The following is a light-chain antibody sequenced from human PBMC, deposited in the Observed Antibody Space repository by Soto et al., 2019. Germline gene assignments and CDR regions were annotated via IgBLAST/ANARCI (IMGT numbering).Light chain of an antibody. V-gene: IGKV1-39*01. CDR1: QSISRF. CDR3: QQSYSTIT. J-gene: IGKJ5*01. CDR2: AAS. Sequence: DIQMTQSPSSLSASVGDRVTITCRATQSISRFLQWYQQKPGKAPKLLIYAASSLQGGVPSRFSGNGSWTDFPLTISSLQPEDFATYYCQQSYSTITFGQGTRLEIK.